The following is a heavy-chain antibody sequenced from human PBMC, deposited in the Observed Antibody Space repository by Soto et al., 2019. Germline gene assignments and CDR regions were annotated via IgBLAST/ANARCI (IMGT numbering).Heavy chain of an antibody. V-gene: IGHV3-23*01. Sequence: EVQLLESGGGLVQPGGSLRLSCAASGFTFSSYAMSWVRQAPGKGLEWVSAISGSGGSTYYADSVKGRFTISRDNSKNTMYLQMNSLRAEDTAVYYCAKSHDYGDYEADYWGQGTLVTVSS. CDR3: AKSHDYGDYEADY. J-gene: IGHJ4*02. CDR2: ISGSGGST. CDR1: GFTFSSYA. D-gene: IGHD4-17*01.